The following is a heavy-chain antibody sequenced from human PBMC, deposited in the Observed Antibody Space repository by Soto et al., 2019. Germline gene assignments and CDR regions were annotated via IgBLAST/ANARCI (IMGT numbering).Heavy chain of an antibody. J-gene: IGHJ4*02. CDR3: ARELAAAGSFDY. D-gene: IGHD6-13*01. Sequence: EVQLVESGGGLVQPGGSLRLSCATSGFTFRSYWMHWVRQAPGKGLVWVSRINGDGSSTSYADSVKGRFTISRDNAKNTVSLQMNSLRAEDTAVYYCARELAAAGSFDYWGQGTLVTVSS. CDR1: GFTFRSYW. CDR2: INGDGSST. V-gene: IGHV3-74*01.